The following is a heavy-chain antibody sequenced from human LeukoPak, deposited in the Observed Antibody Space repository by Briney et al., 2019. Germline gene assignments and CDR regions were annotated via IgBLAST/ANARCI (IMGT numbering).Heavy chain of an antibody. V-gene: IGHV4-59*01. CDR2: IYYSGST. J-gene: IGHJ6*03. CDR3: ARGVKGVYSTSWSSYYYYYYMDV. Sequence: SETLSLTCTVSGGSISSYYWSWIRQPPGKGLEWIGYIYYSGSTNYNPSLKSRVSISLDTSKNQFSLRLSSVTAADTAVYYCARGVKGVYSTSWSSYYYYYYMDVWGKGTTVTVSS. D-gene: IGHD6-13*01. CDR1: GGSISSYY.